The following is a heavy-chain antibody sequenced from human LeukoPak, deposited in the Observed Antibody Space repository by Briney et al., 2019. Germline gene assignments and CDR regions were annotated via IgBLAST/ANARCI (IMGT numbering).Heavy chain of an antibody. Sequence: PWASVKVSCKASGYTFTSYDINWVRQATGQGLEWMGWMNPNSGNTGYAQKFQGRVTMTRNSSITTAYMELSSLRSEDTAVYYCARRHGRCSDGSCYYPDYWGQGTLVTVSS. V-gene: IGHV1-8*01. CDR2: MNPNSGNT. D-gene: IGHD2-15*01. CDR3: ARRHGRCSDGSCYYPDY. J-gene: IGHJ4*02. CDR1: GYTFTSYD.